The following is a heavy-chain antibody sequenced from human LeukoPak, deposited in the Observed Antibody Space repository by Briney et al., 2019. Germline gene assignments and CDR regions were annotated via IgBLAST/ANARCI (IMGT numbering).Heavy chain of an antibody. CDR3: VKGAWSGYYDFFDY. J-gene: IGHJ4*02. CDR2: IHSNGGST. CDR1: GFTFSSFA. D-gene: IGHD3-3*01. V-gene: IGHV3-64D*09. Sequence: PGGSLRLSCSASGFTFSSFAMHWVRQAPGKGLEYVSAIHSNGGSTYYADSVKGRFTISRDNSKNTLSLQMSSLRAEDTAVYYCVKGAWSGYYDFFDYWGQGTLVTVSS.